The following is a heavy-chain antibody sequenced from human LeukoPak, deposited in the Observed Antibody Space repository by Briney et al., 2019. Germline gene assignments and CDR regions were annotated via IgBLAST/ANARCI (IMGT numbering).Heavy chain of an antibody. Sequence: ASVQVSCKASGYTFIANYLQWVRQAPGLGPEWLGWMHVGTGNTRYAPKFQGRVTLSRDTSIDTAYMELSSLTSDDTAVYYCAREGSCDGGDCYPFDFWGQGTLVTVSS. CDR3: AREGSCDGGDCYPFDF. J-gene: IGHJ4*02. CDR2: MHVGTGNT. V-gene: IGHV1-2*02. CDR1: GYTFIANY. D-gene: IGHD2-21*02.